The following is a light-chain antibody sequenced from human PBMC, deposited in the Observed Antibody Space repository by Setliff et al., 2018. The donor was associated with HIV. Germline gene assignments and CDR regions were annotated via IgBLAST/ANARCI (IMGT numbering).Light chain of an antibody. CDR1: STDVGTYSL. J-gene: IGLJ1*01. CDR2: EVT. CDR3: CSYAGSSTYV. V-gene: IGLV2-23*02. Sequence: QSVLTQPASVSGSAGQSITISCTGTSTDVGTYSLVSWYQQHPAKAPKLIIYEVTKRPSGVSNRFSGSTSGNTAYLTISGLQAEDEADYYCCSYAGSSTYVFGSGTKVTVL.